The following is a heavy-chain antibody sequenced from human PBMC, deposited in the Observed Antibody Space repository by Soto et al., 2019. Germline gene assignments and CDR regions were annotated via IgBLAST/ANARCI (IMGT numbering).Heavy chain of an antibody. CDR2: INAGNGNT. J-gene: IGHJ5*02. V-gene: IGHV1-3*01. Sequence: GASVKVSCKASGYTFTSYAMHWVRQAPGQRLEWTGWINAGNGNTKYSQKFQGRVTITRDTSASTAYMELSSLRSEDTAVYYCARDRGYCSSTSCPDDYNWFDPWGQGTLVTVSS. D-gene: IGHD2-2*01. CDR3: ARDRGYCSSTSCPDDYNWFDP. CDR1: GYTFTSYA.